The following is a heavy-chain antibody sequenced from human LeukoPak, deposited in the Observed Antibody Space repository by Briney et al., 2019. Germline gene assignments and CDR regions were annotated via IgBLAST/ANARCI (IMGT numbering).Heavy chain of an antibody. V-gene: IGHV4-59*01. Sequence: PSETLPLTCTVSGGSISSYYWSWIRQPPGKGLEWIGYIYYSGSTNYNPSLKSRVTISVDTSKNQFSLKLSSVTAADTAVYYCAREKAEEYSSSGGYDYWGQGTLVTVSS. CDR1: GGSISSYY. CDR3: AREKAEEYSSSGGYDY. D-gene: IGHD6-6*01. CDR2: IYYSGST. J-gene: IGHJ4*02.